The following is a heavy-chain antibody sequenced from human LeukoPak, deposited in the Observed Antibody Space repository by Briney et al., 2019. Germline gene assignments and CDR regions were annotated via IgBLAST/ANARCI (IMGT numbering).Heavy chain of an antibody. CDR3: ARLIRGSGSYLLGVGYYFDY. CDR2: IYYSGST. CDR1: GGSISSSSYY. D-gene: IGHD3-10*01. J-gene: IGHJ4*02. Sequence: PSGTLSLTCTVSGGSISSSSYYWGWIRQPPGKGLEWIGSIYYSGSTYYNPSLKSRVTISVDTSKNQFSLKLSSVTAADTAVYYCARLIRGSGSYLLGVGYYFDYWGQGTLVTVSS. V-gene: IGHV4-39*01.